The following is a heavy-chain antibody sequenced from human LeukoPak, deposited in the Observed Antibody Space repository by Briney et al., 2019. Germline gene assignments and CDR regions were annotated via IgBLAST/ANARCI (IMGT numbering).Heavy chain of an antibody. V-gene: IGHV3-7*01. CDR3: ARDGDGRGEDFDY. D-gene: IGHD4-17*01. Sequence: GGSLRLSCVASGFSFRNYWMSWVRQAPGKGLEWVANIKEDGSKKNHLDSVKGRFTISRDNAKNFLYLQMNSLRVEDTALYYCARDGDGRGEDFDYWGQGVLVTVSS. CDR1: GFSFRNYW. CDR2: IKEDGSKK. J-gene: IGHJ4*02.